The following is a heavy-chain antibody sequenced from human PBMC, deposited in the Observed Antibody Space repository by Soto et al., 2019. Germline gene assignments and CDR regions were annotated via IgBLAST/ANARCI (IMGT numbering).Heavy chain of an antibody. CDR2: ISYDGSDK. J-gene: IGHJ6*02. CDR3: VKDRVPGAYGNCYGMDV. CDR1: GFTFNNSG. Sequence: LRLSCRVSGFTFNNSGMHWVRQAPGKGLEWMAVISYDGSDKYYADSVKGRVIISRDNSKNTLNLEMNSLRAEDTAIYYCVKDRVPGAYGNCYGMDVWGQGTTVTVS. D-gene: IGHD5-12*01. V-gene: IGHV3-30*18.